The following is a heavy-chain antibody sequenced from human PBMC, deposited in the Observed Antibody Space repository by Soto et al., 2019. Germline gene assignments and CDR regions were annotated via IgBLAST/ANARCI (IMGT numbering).Heavy chain of an antibody. D-gene: IGHD2-21*01. V-gene: IGHV5-10-1*01. CDR2: VAPRDSYT. J-gene: IGHJ5*02. CDR1: WYELTTKW. Sequence: VESLQIACYDYWYELTTKWIICVLQMPGKGLEWVGRVAPRDSYTDYNPSFRGHVIISVDRSVSTVYLESSSLKASDSATYYGVRHSSNTVSAHGPFDPWDQGTPVTVAS. CDR3: VRHSSNTVSAHGPFDP.